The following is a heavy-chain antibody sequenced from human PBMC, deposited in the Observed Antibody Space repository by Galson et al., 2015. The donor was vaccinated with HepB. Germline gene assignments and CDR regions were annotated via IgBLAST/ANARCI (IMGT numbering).Heavy chain of an antibody. D-gene: IGHD3-10*01. CDR3: CARILGVPNFYYYYYGMDV. Sequence: SLRLSCAASGFTFSNAWMSWVRQAPGKGLEWVGRIKSKTDGGTIDYAAPVKGRFTISRDDSKNTLYLQMNSLKTEDTAVYYCCARILGVPNFYYYYYGMDVWGQGTTVTVSS. CDR1: GFTFSNAW. J-gene: IGHJ6*02. V-gene: IGHV3-15*01. CDR2: IKSKTDGGTI.